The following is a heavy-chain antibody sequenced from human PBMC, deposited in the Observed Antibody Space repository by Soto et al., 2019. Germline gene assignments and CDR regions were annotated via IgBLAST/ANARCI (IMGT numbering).Heavy chain of an antibody. J-gene: IGHJ6*02. V-gene: IGHV3-48*02. CDR3: ARDYSSSWSNTYYYYGMDV. D-gene: IGHD6-13*01. CDR2: ISSSSSTI. Sequence: GGSLRLSCAASGFTFSSYSMNWVRQAPGKGLEWVSYISSSSSTIYYADSVKGRFTISRDNAKNSLYLQMNSLRDEDTAVYYCARDYSSSWSNTYYYYGMDVWGQGTTVTVSS. CDR1: GFTFSSYS.